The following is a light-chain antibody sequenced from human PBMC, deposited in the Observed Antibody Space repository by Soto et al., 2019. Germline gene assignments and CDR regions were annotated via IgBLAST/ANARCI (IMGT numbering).Light chain of an antibody. CDR3: QSYDSSLSGNVV. CDR1: SSNIGAGYD. V-gene: IGLV1-40*01. Sequence: QSVLTQPPSVSGAPGQRVTISCTGSSSNIGAGYDEHWYQQLPGTAPKLLIYGNSNRPSGVPDRFSGSKSGTSASLAITGLQAEDEADYYCQSYDSSLSGNVVFGRGTKLTVL. CDR2: GNS. J-gene: IGLJ2*01.